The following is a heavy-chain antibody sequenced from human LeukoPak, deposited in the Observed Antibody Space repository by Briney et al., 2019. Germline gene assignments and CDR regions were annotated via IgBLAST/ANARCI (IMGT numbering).Heavy chain of an antibody. J-gene: IGHJ4*02. CDR3: ARDGGLHTNFDY. D-gene: IGHD2-15*01. V-gene: IGHV3-7*01. CDR2: TKPDGTAE. Sequence: GGSLRLSCAASGFTFRNYWMGWVRQAPGKGLEWVANTKPDGTAEYYADSVRGRFTTSRDNANNILYLQMNSLRREDTAVYYCARDGGLHTNFDYWGQGTLVTVSS. CDR1: GFTFRNYW.